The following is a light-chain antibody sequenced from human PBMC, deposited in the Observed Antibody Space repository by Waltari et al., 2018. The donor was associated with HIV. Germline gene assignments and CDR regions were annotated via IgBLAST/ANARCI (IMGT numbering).Light chain of an antibody. CDR1: QGISSY. Sequence: DIQLTQSPSFLSASVGDRVTITCRASQGISSYLAWYQQKPGKAPKLLIYSASTLQSGVPSRSSGRASGTEFTLTISSLQPEDFATYYCQQLNSYPVPFTFGPGTKVDIK. CDR2: SAS. CDR3: QQLNSYPVPFT. V-gene: IGKV1-9*01. J-gene: IGKJ3*01.